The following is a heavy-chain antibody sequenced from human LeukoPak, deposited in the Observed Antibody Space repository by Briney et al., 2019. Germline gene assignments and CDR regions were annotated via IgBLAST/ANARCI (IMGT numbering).Heavy chain of an antibody. D-gene: IGHD3-22*01. CDR2: ISYDGSNK. Sequence: GGSPRLSCAASGFTFSSYAMHWVRQAPGKGLEWVAVISYDGSNKYYADSVKGRFTISRDNSKNTLYLQMNSLRAEDTAVYYCAREQYYYGSSGYTDYWGQGTLVTVSS. V-gene: IGHV3-30*04. J-gene: IGHJ4*02. CDR1: GFTFSSYA. CDR3: AREQYYYGSSGYTDY.